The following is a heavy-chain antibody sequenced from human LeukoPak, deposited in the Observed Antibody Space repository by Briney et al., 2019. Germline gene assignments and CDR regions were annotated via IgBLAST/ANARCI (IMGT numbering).Heavy chain of an antibody. Sequence: ASVRVSCKASGYTFSNYGITWVRQAPGQGLERMGWISAFNGDTNYAQNLQGRVTLTTDTSTSTAYMDLGSLRSDDTAVYYCARARRGGDYDSYFDYWGQGTLVTVSS. J-gene: IGHJ4*02. D-gene: IGHD4-17*01. V-gene: IGHV1-18*01. CDR2: ISAFNGDT. CDR3: ARARRGGDYDSYFDY. CDR1: GYTFSNYG.